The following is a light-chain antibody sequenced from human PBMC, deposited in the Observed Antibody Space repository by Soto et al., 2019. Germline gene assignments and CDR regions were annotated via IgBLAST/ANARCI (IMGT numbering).Light chain of an antibody. CDR2: GAS. Sequence: EIVLTQSPATLTSFPGERATLSCRASQAVNTRLAWYQHKPGQAPRLLIYGASTRATGIPARFSGSGSGTEFTLTISSLQSEDFAVYFCQQYNIWPQTFGQGTKVDIK. J-gene: IGKJ1*01. CDR1: QAVNTR. V-gene: IGKV3-15*01. CDR3: QQYNIWPQT.